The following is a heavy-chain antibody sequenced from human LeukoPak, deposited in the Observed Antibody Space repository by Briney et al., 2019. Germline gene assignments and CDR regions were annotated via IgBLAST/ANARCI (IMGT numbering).Heavy chain of an antibody. J-gene: IGHJ4*02. CDR2: ISGSGGST. CDR1: GFTFSSYS. V-gene: IGHV3-23*01. D-gene: IGHD3-10*01. Sequence: GGSLRLSCAASGFTFSSYSMNWVRQAPGKGLEWVSAISGSGGSTYYADSVKGRFTISRDNSKNTLYLQMNSLRAEDTAVYYCAKEGGSGSYYNPFAYWGQGTLVTVSS. CDR3: AKEGGSGSYYNPFAY.